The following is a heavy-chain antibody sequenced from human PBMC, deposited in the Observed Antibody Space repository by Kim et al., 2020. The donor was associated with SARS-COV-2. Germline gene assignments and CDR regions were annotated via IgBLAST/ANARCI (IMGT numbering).Heavy chain of an antibody. CDR2: IYTSGST. J-gene: IGHJ6*02. D-gene: IGHD2-15*01. CDR1: GGSISSGSYY. Sequence: SETLSLTCTVSGGSISSGSYYWSWIRQPAGKGLEWIGRIYTSGSTNYNPSLKSRVTISVDTSKNQFSLKLSSVTAADTAVYYCARVFRVSRGMVAATHYYYGMDVWGQGTTVTVSS. V-gene: IGHV4-61*02. CDR3: ARVFRVSRGMVAATHYYYGMDV.